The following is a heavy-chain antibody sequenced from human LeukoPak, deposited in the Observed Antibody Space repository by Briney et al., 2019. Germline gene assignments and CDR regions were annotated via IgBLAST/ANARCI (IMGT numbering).Heavy chain of an antibody. D-gene: IGHD6-19*01. CDR2: IYYSGST. J-gene: IGHJ4*02. Sequence: SETLSLTCTVSGGSISSGGYYWSWIRQPPGKGLEWIGYIYYSGSTYYNPSLKSRVTISVDTSKYQFSLKLSSVTAADTAVYYCAREIAVAGLEGYYFDYWGQGTLVTVSS. V-gene: IGHV4-30-4*01. CDR1: GGSISSGGYY. CDR3: AREIAVAGLEGYYFDY.